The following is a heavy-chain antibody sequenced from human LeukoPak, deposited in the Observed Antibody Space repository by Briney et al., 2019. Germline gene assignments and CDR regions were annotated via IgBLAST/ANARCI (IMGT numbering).Heavy chain of an antibody. Sequence: PSETLSLTCTVSGGXISSYYCSWIRQPPGKGLEWIGYIYYSGSTNYNPSLKSRVTISVDTSKNQFSLKLSSVTAADTAVYYCAREATITGGYYFDYWGQGTLVTVSS. D-gene: IGHD5-12*01. CDR1: GGXISSYY. J-gene: IGHJ4*02. CDR3: AREATITGGYYFDY. V-gene: IGHV4-59*01. CDR2: IYYSGST.